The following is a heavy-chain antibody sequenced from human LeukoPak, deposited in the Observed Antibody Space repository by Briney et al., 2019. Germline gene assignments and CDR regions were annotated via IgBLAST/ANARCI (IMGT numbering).Heavy chain of an antibody. J-gene: IGHJ4*02. CDR2: IWFDGSYI. CDR3: AKVVQYTASTGTGLDY. D-gene: IGHD6-13*01. V-gene: IGHV3-33*06. Sequence: PGGSLRLSCAASGFKFSNYGMHWVRQAPGKGLDWVAVIWFDGSYIYYGDSVRGRFTISRDNSKNTLYLQMNSLRAEDTAIYYCAKVVQYTASTGTGLDYWCQGTLVTVSS. CDR1: GFKFSNYG.